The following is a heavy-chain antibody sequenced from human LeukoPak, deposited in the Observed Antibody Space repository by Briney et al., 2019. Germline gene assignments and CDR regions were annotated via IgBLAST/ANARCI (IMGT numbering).Heavy chain of an antibody. V-gene: IGHV4-39*07. CDR3: ARDMGGNAYYYDSSGYSL. Sequence: SETLSLTCTVSGGSISSSSYYWGWIRQPPGKGLEWIGSIYYSGSTYYNPSLKSRVTISVDTSKNQFSLKLSSVTAADTAVYYCARDMGGNAYYYDSSGYSLWGQGTLVTVSS. CDR1: GGSISSSSYY. D-gene: IGHD3-22*01. CDR2: IYYSGST. J-gene: IGHJ4*02.